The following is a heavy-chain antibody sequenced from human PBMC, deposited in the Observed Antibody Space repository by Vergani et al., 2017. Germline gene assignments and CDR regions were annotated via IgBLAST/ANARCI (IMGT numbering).Heavy chain of an antibody. Sequence: QVQLVESGGGVVQPGRSLRLSCAASGFTFSSYGMHWVRQAPGKGLEWVAVIWYDGSNKYYADSVKGRFTISRDNSKNTLYLQMNSLRAEDTAVYYCARDPYGSGSELNGMDVWGQGTTVTVSS. CDR3: ARDPYGSGSELNGMDV. CDR1: GFTFSSYG. CDR2: IWYDGSNK. V-gene: IGHV3-33*01. J-gene: IGHJ6*02. D-gene: IGHD3-10*01.